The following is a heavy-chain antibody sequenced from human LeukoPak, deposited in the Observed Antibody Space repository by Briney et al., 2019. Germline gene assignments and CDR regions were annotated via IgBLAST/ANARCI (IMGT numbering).Heavy chain of an antibody. CDR1: GFTFSSYA. V-gene: IGHV3-23*01. J-gene: IGHJ4*02. CDR3: AKDLTTSPYYFDC. CDR2: ISGSGGST. D-gene: IGHD1-14*01. Sequence: PGGSLRLSCAASGFTFSSYAMSWVRQAPGKGLEWGSAISGSGGSTYYADSVKGRFTISRDNSKNTLDLQMNSLRAEDTAVYYCAKDLTTSPYYFDCWGQGTLVTVSS.